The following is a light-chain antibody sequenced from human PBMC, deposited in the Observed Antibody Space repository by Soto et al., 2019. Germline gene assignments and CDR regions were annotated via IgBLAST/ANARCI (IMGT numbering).Light chain of an antibody. CDR2: DVS. V-gene: IGKV3-20*01. CDR3: QQYGSSPGWT. Sequence: EIVLTQSPGTLSLSPGERATLSCRASQSVSNNYLAWCQQKPGQAPRLVIYDVSNRATGIPARFSGSGSGTDFTLTISRLEPEDFAVYYCQQYGSSPGWTFGQGTKVDIK. CDR1: QSVSNNY. J-gene: IGKJ1*01.